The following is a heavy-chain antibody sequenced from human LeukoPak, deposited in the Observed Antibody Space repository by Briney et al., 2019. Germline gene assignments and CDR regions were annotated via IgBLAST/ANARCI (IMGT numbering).Heavy chain of an antibody. J-gene: IGHJ4*02. D-gene: IGHD6-13*01. CDR2: IIPIFGTA. CDR1: GGTFSSYA. V-gene: IGHV1-69*06. CDR3: ARGGIAAAGTSVYY. Sequence: SVKVSCTASGGTFSSYAISWVRQAPGQGLEWMGGIIPIFGTANYAQKFQGRVTITAGKSTSTAYMELSSLRSEDTAVYYCARGGIAAAGTSVYYWGQGTLVTVSS.